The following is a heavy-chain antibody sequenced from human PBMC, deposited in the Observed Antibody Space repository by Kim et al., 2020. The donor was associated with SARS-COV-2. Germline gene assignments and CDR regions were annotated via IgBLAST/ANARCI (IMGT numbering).Heavy chain of an antibody. D-gene: IGHD1-26*01. V-gene: IGHV3-33*01. CDR2: DGSNK. J-gene: IGHJ4*02. CDR3: ARDGIDY. Sequence: DGSNKYYADSVKGRFTISRDNSKNTLYLQMNSLRAEDTAVYYCARDGIDYWGQGTLVTVSS.